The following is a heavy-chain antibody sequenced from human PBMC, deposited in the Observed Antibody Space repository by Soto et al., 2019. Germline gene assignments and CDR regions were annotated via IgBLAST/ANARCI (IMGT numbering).Heavy chain of an antibody. CDR1: RYTFTSYA. CDR3: AREMYYDFWSGYRYYYYGMDV. D-gene: IGHD3-3*01. V-gene: IGHV7-4-1*01. CDR2: INTNTGNP. J-gene: IGHJ6*02. Sequence: SVKVSFKASRYTFTSYAMNWVRQAPGQGLEWMGWINTNTGNPTYAQGFTGRFVFSLDTSVSTAYLQICSLKAEDTAVYYCAREMYYDFWSGYRYYYYGMDVWGQGTTVTVSS.